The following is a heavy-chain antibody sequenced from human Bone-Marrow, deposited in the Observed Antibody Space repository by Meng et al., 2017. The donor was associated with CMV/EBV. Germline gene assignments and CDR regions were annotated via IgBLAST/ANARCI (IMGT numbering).Heavy chain of an antibody. CDR3: ARSLEYSSSLLAY. CDR2: IYYSGST. J-gene: IGHJ4*02. D-gene: IGHD6-6*01. Sequence: SETLSLTCTVSGGSIGSYYWNWIRQPPGKGLEWIGYIYYSGSTNYSPSLKSRVTISVDTSKNQFSLKLSSVTAADTAMYYCARSLEYSSSLLAYWGQGTLVTVSS. V-gene: IGHV4-59*01. CDR1: GGSIGSYY.